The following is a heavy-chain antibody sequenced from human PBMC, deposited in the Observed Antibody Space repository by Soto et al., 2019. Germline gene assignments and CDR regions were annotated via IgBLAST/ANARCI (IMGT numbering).Heavy chain of an antibody. D-gene: IGHD6-6*01. V-gene: IGHV6-1*01. J-gene: IGHJ6*02. CDR3: AREPSIAAPLFYYYYGMDV. CDR2: TYYRSKWNN. Sequence: PSQTLSLTCAISGDSVSSNSAAWNWIRQSPSRGLEWLGRTYYRSKWNNDCAVSVKSRITINPDTSKNQFSLQLNSVTPEDTAVYYCAREPSIAAPLFYYYYGMDVWGQGTTVIVSS. CDR1: GDSVSSNSAA.